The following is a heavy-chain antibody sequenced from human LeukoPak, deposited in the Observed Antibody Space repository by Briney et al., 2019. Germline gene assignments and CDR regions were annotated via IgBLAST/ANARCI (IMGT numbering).Heavy chain of an antibody. CDR1: GGSISSHY. CDR3: ARGFKSLVEY. V-gene: IGHV4-59*11. J-gene: IGHJ4*02. CDR2: IYYSGST. D-gene: IGHD6-6*01. Sequence: SETLSLTCTVSGGSISSHYWSWIRQPPGKGLEWIGYIYYSGSTNYNPSLKSRVTISVDTSKNQFSLKLSSVTAADTAVYYCARGFKSLVEYWGQGTLVTVSS.